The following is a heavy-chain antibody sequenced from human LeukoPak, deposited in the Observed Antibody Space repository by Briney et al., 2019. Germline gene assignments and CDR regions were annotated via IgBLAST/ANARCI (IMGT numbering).Heavy chain of an antibody. CDR2: IYYSGST. D-gene: IGHD2-15*01. V-gene: IGHV4-39*07. CDR1: GGSISSSSYY. CDR3: ASRVVVAARIDY. Sequence: PSETLSLTCTVSGGSISSSSYYWGWIRQPPGKGLEWIGSIYYSGSTYYNPSLKSRVTISVDTSKNQFSLKLSSVTAAGTAVYYCASRVVVAARIDYWGQGTLVTVSS. J-gene: IGHJ4*02.